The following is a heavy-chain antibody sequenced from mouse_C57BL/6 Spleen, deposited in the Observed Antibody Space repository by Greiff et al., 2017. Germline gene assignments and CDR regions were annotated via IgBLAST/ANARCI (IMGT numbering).Heavy chain of an antibody. V-gene: IGHV1-22*01. J-gene: IGHJ3*01. Sequence: VQLQQSGPELVKPGASVKMSCKASGYTFTDYNMHWVKQSHGKSLEWIGYINPNNGGTSYNQKFKGKATLTVNKSSSTAYMELRSLTSEDSAVYYCVYYGYATWFAYWGQGTLVTVSA. D-gene: IGHD2-2*01. CDR1: GYTFTDYN. CDR2: INPNNGGT. CDR3: VYYGYATWFAY.